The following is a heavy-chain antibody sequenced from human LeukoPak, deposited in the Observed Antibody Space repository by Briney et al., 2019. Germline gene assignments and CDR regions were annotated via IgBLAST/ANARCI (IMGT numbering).Heavy chain of an antibody. CDR1: GYSISSGYY. Sequence: PSETLSLTCTVSGYSISSGYYWGWIRQPPGKGLEWIGSIYHSGSTYYNPSLKSRVTISVDTSKNQFSLKLSSVTAADTAVYYCARDYRGVGWFDPWGQGTLVTVSS. V-gene: IGHV4-38-2*02. CDR2: IYHSGST. J-gene: IGHJ5*02. D-gene: IGHD2-8*01. CDR3: ARDYRGVGWFDP.